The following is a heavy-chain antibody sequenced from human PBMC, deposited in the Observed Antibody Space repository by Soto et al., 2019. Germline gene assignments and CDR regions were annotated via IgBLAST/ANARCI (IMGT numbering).Heavy chain of an antibody. D-gene: IGHD2-15*01. CDR3: ARHPLGYCSGGSCLYFDY. Sequence: PSETLSLTCTVSGVSITSYFWSWIRQTPGKGLDWIGSISFSGATYSNPSLKGRAALSVDTSKNQFSLKLSSVTAADTAVYYCARHPLGYCSGGSCLYFDYWGQGTLVTVSS. V-gene: IGHV4-59*12. J-gene: IGHJ4*02. CDR2: ISFSGAT. CDR1: GVSITSYF.